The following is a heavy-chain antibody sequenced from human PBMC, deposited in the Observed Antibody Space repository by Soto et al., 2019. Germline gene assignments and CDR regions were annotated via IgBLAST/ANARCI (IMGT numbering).Heavy chain of an antibody. J-gene: IGHJ5*02. D-gene: IGHD6-13*01. CDR2: IYYSGRT. CDR3: ARPHGVAAAGPGGWFDP. Sequence: QLQLQESGPGLVKPSETLSLTCTVSGGSISSSSYYWGWIRQPPGKGLEWIGSIYYSGRTYYNPSLKSRVTISVDTSKNQFSLKLSSVTAADTAVYYCARPHGVAAAGPGGWFDPWGQGTLVTVSS. CDR1: GGSISSSSYY. V-gene: IGHV4-39*01.